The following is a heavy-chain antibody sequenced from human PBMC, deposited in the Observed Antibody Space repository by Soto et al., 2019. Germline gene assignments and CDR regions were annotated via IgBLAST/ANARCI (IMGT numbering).Heavy chain of an antibody. J-gene: IGHJ4*02. V-gene: IGHV1-69*13. CDR3: ARAGHLYYDFWSGYSAYSSSWHYFDY. CDR1: GGTFSSYA. Sequence: ASVKVSCKASGGTFSSYAISWVRPAPGQGLEWMGGIIPIFGTANYAQKFQGRVTITADESTSTAYMELSSLRSEDTAVYYCARAGHLYYDFWSGYSAYSSSWHYFDYWGQGTLVTVSS. CDR2: IIPIFGTA. D-gene: IGHD3-3*01.